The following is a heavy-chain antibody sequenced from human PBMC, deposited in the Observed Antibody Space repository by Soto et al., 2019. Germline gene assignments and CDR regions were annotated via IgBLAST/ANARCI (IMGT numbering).Heavy chain of an antibody. CDR3: ARLDYGSGTPHFDV. CDR2: ILPDDSDT. Sequence: GESLKISCQVSGYSFTSYWIGWVRQMSGKGLEWMAMILPDDSDTRYSPSFQGRVTISVDKSTSTASLQWHSLEASDTAMYYCARLDYGSGTPHFDVWGQGTQVTVSS. D-gene: IGHD3-10*01. J-gene: IGHJ4*02. V-gene: IGHV5-51*01. CDR1: GYSFTSYW.